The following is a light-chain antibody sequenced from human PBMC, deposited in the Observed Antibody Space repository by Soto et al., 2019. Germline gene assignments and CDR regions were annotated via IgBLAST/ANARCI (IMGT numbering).Light chain of an antibody. J-gene: IGKJ1*01. V-gene: IGKV3-11*01. CDR2: DAS. Sequence: EMVLTQSPATLSLSPGERATLSCRASQSVSSHLAWYQQKPGQAPRLLIYDASNRATGIPARFSGSGSGTDFTLTISSLEPEDFAVYYCQQRSNWPLTFGQGTKVDIK. CDR3: QQRSNWPLT. CDR1: QSVSSH.